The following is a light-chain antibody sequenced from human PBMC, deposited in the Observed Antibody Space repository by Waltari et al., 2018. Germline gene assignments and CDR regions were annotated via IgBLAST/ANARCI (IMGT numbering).Light chain of an antibody. V-gene: IGKV3-15*01. CDR2: GTS. Sequence: EIVMTQSPASLSVSPGERATLSCRASQSVGGNLAWYQQKPGQAPRLLIYGTSTRATGIDASTRAPGVPARFSGSGSGTEFTLTIDSMESEDFAIYYCQQFHNWLWTFGQGTKVEF. J-gene: IGKJ1*01. CDR1: QSVGGN. CDR3: QQFHNWLWT.